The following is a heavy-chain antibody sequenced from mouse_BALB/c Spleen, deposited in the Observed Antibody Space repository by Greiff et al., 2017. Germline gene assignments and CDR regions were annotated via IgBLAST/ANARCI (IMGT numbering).Heavy chain of an antibody. CDR2: ISYSGST. V-gene: IGHV3-2*02. Sequence: EVKLVESGPGLVKPSQSLSLTCTVTGYSITSDYAWNWLRQFPGNKLEWMGYISYSGSTSYNPSLKSRISITRDTSKNQFFLQLNSVTTEDTATYYCANYRYDLRAMDYWGQGTSVTVSS. J-gene: IGHJ4*01. CDR1: GYSITSDYA. CDR3: ANYRYDLRAMDY. D-gene: IGHD2-14*01.